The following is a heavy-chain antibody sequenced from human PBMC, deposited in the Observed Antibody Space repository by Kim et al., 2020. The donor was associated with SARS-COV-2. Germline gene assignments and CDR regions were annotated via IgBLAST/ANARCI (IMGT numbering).Heavy chain of an antibody. CDR1: GYTFTGYY. CDR3: ARVGYYDSSGTYYYYMDV. Sequence: ASVKVSCKASGYTFTGYYMHWVRQAPGQGLEWMGWINPNSGGTNYAQKFQGRVTMTRDTSISTAYMELSRLRSDDTAVYYCARVGYYDSSGTYYYYMDVWGKGTTVTVSS. V-gene: IGHV1-2*02. CDR2: INPNSGGT. D-gene: IGHD3-22*01. J-gene: IGHJ6*03.